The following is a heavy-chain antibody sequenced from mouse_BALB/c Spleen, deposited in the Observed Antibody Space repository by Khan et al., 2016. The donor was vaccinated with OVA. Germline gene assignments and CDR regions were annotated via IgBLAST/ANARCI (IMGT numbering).Heavy chain of an antibody. CDR1: GYSITSDYA. D-gene: IGHD1-1*01. CDR2: IKYSGST. Sequence: EVQLQESGPGLVKPSQSLSLTCTVTGYSITSDYAWNWIRQFPGNKLEWMGYIKYSGSTSYNPSLKSRFSITRDTSKNRFYLELTSVTTEDTAAYYCAISGSISTVVATNFAYWGQGTTLTVSS. V-gene: IGHV3-2*02. CDR3: AISGSISTVVATNFAY. J-gene: IGHJ2*01.